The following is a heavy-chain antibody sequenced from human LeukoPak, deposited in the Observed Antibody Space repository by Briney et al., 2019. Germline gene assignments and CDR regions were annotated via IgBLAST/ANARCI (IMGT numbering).Heavy chain of an antibody. CDR1: GGSISSSSYY. D-gene: IGHD3-3*01. Sequence: SETLSLTCTVSGGSISSSSYYWGWIRQPPGKGLEWIGSIYYSGSTYYNPSLKSRVTISVDTSKNQFSLKLSSVTAADTAVYYCARRAQRSGYYTPSYYYYYMDVWGKGTTVTVSS. J-gene: IGHJ6*03. V-gene: IGHV4-39*01. CDR2: IYYSGST. CDR3: ARRAQRSGYYTPSYYYYYMDV.